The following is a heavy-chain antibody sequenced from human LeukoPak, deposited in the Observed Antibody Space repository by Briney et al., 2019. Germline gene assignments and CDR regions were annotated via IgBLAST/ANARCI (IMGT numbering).Heavy chain of an antibody. CDR1: GYSFTSYW. V-gene: IGHV5-51*01. J-gene: IGHJ5*02. D-gene: IGHD3-10*01. CDR3: ARSRHEFYYGSGSYTYNWFDP. Sequence: GESLKISCKGSGYSFTSYWIGWVRQMPGKGLEWMGIIYPGDSDTRYSPSFQGQVTISADKSISTAYLQWSSLKASDTAMYYCARSRHEFYYGSGSYTYNWFDPWGQGTLVTVSS. CDR2: IYPGDSDT.